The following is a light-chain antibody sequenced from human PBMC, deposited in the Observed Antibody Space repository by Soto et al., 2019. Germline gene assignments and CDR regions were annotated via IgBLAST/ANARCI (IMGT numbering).Light chain of an antibody. J-gene: IGLJ1*01. CDR2: ANN. V-gene: IGLV1-44*01. Sequence: SVLTQPPSASGTPGQRVTISCSGSSSNIGSNTVNWYQQLPGTAPKLLIYANNQRPSGVPDRFSGSKSGTSASLPISGLQSDDEADYYCAAWDDSLNGYVFGTGTKVTVL. CDR3: AAWDDSLNGYV. CDR1: SSNIGSNT.